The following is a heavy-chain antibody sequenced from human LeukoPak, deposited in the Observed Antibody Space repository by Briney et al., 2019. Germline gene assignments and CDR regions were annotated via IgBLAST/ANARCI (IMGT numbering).Heavy chain of an antibody. CDR3: ARQDAKCSSTSCYAGGWFDP. J-gene: IGHJ5*02. CDR1: GGTFSKYA. Sequence: SVKVSCKASGGTFSKYAISWVRQAPGQGLEWMGGIIPTFSTTNYAQKFQARVTITADESTSTAYMELSSLRSDDTAMYYCARQDAKCSSTSCYAGGWFDPWGQGTPVTVSS. V-gene: IGHV1-69*01. CDR2: IIPTFSTT. D-gene: IGHD2-2*01.